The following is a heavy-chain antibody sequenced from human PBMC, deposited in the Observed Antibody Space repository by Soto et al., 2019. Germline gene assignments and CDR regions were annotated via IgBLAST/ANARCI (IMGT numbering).Heavy chain of an antibody. V-gene: IGHV3-23*01. CDR3: AKAHDGDYGDFDY. J-gene: IGHJ4*02. D-gene: IGHD4-17*01. Sequence: VQLLESGGGLVQPGGSLRLSCAASEFTFSNYAMSWVRQAPGRGLEWVSTITGSGGTTYYADSVKGRFTISRDNSKNTLYLQMNSLRAEDTAVYYCAKAHDGDYGDFDYWGQGTLVIVSS. CDR1: EFTFSNYA. CDR2: ITGSGGTT.